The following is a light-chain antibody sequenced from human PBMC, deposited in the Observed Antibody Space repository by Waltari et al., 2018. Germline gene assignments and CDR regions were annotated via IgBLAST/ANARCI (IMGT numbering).Light chain of an antibody. J-gene: IGLJ3*02. Sequence: QHVLTQPPSASGTPGQRVTISCSGSSSHIGSNPVNWYQQLPGTAPNLLIYSNNQRPSGVPDRFSGSNSGTSASLAISGLQSEVEADYYCAAWDDSLNVWVFGGGTKLTVL. V-gene: IGLV1-44*01. CDR3: AAWDDSLNVWV. CDR1: SSHIGSNP. CDR2: SNN.